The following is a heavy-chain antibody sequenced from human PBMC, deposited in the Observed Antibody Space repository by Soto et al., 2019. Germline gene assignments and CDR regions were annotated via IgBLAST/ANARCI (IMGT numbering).Heavy chain of an antibody. CDR1: GGTFSSYA. Sequence: SVKVSCKASGGTFSSYAISLVRQAPGQGLEWMGGIIPIFGTANYAQKFQGRVTITADESTSTAYMELSSLRSEDTAVYYCARGALDSSSWSDYYYYGMDVWGQGTTVTVSS. J-gene: IGHJ6*02. CDR2: IIPIFGTA. V-gene: IGHV1-69*13. D-gene: IGHD6-13*01. CDR3: ARGALDSSSWSDYYYYGMDV.